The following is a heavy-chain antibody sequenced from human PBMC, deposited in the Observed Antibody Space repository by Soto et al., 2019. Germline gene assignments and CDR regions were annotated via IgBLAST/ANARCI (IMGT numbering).Heavy chain of an antibody. CDR1: GYSFTSYW. Sequence: GESLKISCKGSGYSFTSYWIGWVRQMPGKGLEWMGIIYPGDSDTRYSPSFQGQVTISADKSISTAYLQWSSLKASDTAMYYCARLYYDFWSGYYYYYGMDVWGQGTMVTVSS. CDR3: ARLYYDFWSGYYYYYGMDV. V-gene: IGHV5-51*01. D-gene: IGHD3-3*01. CDR2: IYPGDSDT. J-gene: IGHJ6*02.